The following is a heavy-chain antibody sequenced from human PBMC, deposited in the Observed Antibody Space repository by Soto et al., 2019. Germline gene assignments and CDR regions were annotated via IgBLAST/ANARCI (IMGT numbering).Heavy chain of an antibody. CDR2: ISYDGSNK. CDR1: GFTFSSYA. CDR3: APGDYFQH. V-gene: IGHV3-30-3*01. J-gene: IGHJ1*01. Sequence: GGSLRLSCAASGFTFSSYAMHWVRQAPGKGLEWVAVISYDGSNKYYADSVKGRFTISRDNSKNTLYLQMNSLRAEDTAVYYCAPGDYFQHWGQGTLVTVSS.